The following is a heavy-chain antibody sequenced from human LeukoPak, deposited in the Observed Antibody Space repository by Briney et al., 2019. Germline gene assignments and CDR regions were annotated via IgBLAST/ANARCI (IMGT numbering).Heavy chain of an antibody. V-gene: IGHV1-46*01. J-gene: IGHJ4*01. CDR2: INPNGGST. CDR3: ARDSHRIYIYGLFDY. CDR1: GYTFTSYY. D-gene: IGHD5-18*01. Sequence: ASVKVSCKASGYTFTSYYMHWVRQAPGQGLEWMGIINPNGGSTSYAQKFQGRVTITADESTSTAYMELNSLRSEDTAVYYCARDSHRIYIYGLFDYWGQGTLVTVSS.